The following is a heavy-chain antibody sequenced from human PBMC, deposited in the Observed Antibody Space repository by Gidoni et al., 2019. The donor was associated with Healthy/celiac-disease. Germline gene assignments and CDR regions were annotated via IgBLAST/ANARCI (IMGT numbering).Heavy chain of an antibody. CDR3: AKDQSELLLSYYFDY. CDR2: IRYDGSNK. J-gene: IGHJ4*02. D-gene: IGHD2-2*01. CDR1: GFTFSSYG. V-gene: IGHV3-30*02. Sequence: QVQLVESGGGVVQPGGSLRLSCAASGFTFSSYGMHWVRQAPGKGLEWVAFIRYDGSNKYYADSVKGRFTISRDNSKNTLYLQMNSLRAEDTAVYYCAKDQSELLLSYYFDYWGQGTLVTVSS.